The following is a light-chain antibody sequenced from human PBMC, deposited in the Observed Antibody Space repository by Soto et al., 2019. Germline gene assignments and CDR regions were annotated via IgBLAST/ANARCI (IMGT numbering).Light chain of an antibody. CDR2: EVS. CDR3: NSYVAGSNV. Sequence: QSVLTQPPSVSGAPGQRVTISCTGSSSNIGAGYAVHWYQHLPGTGPKLIIYEVSKRPSGVPDRFSGSKSGSTASLTVSGLQTEDEADYYCNSYVAGSNVFGTGTKVTVL. J-gene: IGLJ1*01. CDR1: SSNIGAGYA. V-gene: IGLV1-40*01.